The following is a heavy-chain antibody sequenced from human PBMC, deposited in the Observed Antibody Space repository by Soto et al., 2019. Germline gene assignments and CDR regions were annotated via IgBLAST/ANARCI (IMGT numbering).Heavy chain of an antibody. Sequence: QVQLQESGPGLVKPSETLSLTCSVSGGSVNTYYWSWIRQPPGKGLEWIGYIYSCGSTNYNPSLKSRLSMSVDTSKNQFSLYLRSVTAADTAVYYCARDRGPHSYADYWGQGTLVTVSS. CDR3: ARDRGPHSYADY. CDR1: GGSVNTYY. D-gene: IGHD3-16*01. V-gene: IGHV4-59*02. J-gene: IGHJ4*02. CDR2: IYSCGST.